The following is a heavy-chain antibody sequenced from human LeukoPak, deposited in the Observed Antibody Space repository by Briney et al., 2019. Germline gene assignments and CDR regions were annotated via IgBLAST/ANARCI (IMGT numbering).Heavy chain of an antibody. D-gene: IGHD3-10*01. CDR1: GFTFSNYD. J-gene: IGHJ4*02. V-gene: IGHV3-30*18. CDR3: AKDKGYHYYGSGSYYKDPYYFDY. CDR2: ISYDGYNE. Sequence: GGSLRLSCVASGFTFSNYDMHWVRQAPGKGLEWVAVISYDGYNENYADSVKGRFTISRDNSKNTLYMQMNSLRAEDTAMYYCAKDKGYHYYGSGSYYKDPYYFDYWGQGTLVTVSS.